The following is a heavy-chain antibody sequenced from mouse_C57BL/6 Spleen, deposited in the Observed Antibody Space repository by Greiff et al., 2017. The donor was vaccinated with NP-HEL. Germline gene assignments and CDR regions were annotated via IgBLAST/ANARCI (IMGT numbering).Heavy chain of an antibody. V-gene: IGHV1-50*01. J-gene: IGHJ3*01. CDR3: ARRGDYVLAWFAY. CDR2: IDPSDSYT. CDR1: GYTFTSYW. D-gene: IGHD2-4*01. Sequence: QVQLQQSGAELVKPGASVKLSCKASGYTFTSYWMQWVKQRPGQGLEWIGEIDPSDSYTNYNQKFKGKATLTVDTSSSTAYMQLSSLTSEDSAVYYCARRGDYVLAWFAYWGQGTLVTVSA.